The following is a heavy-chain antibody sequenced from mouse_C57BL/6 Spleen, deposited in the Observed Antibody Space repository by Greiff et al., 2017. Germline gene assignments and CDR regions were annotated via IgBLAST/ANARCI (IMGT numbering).Heavy chain of an antibody. CDR2: IYPGDGDT. CDR3: ARDFLTSVVFDD. V-gene: IGHV1-80*01. CDR1: GYAFSSYW. Sequence: QVHVKQSGAELVKPGASVKISCKASGYAFSSYWMNWVKQRPGKGLEWIGQIYPGDGDTNYNGKFKGKATLTADKSSSTAYMQLSSLTSEDSAVYFCARDFLTSVVFDDWGQGTTLTVSS. D-gene: IGHD1-1*01. J-gene: IGHJ2*01.